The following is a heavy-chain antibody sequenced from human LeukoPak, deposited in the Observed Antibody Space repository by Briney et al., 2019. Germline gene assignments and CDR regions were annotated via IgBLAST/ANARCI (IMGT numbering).Heavy chain of an antibody. D-gene: IGHD5-18*01. CDR3: ARARGYSYANEFHFGY. V-gene: IGHV1-2*02. CDR2: INPNSGGT. J-gene: IGHJ4*02. CDR1: GYTFTGYY. Sequence: ASVKVSCKASGYTFTGYYMHWVRQAPGQGLEWMGWINPNSGGTNYAQKFQGRVTMTRDTSISTAYMELSRLRAEDTAVYYCARARGYSYANEFHFGYWGQGTLVTVSS.